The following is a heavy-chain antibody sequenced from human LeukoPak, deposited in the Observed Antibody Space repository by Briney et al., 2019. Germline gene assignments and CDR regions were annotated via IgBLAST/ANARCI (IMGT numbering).Heavy chain of an antibody. V-gene: IGHV3-43*01. Sequence: PGRSLRLSCAASGFSFNENTMHWVRQAPGKGLEWVSLINWAGGGTFYPHSVRGRFTISRDNSENSLYLQMTSLRPEDTAFYYCAKDIRGRGTYYGIDFWGQGTLVTVSS. J-gene: IGHJ4*02. D-gene: IGHD1-26*01. CDR2: INWAGGGT. CDR3: AKDIRGRGTYYGIDF. CDR1: GFSFNENT.